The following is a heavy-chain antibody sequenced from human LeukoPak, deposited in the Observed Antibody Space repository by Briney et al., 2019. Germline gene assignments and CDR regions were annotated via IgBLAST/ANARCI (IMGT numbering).Heavy chain of an antibody. J-gene: IGHJ3*02. D-gene: IGHD1-26*01. Sequence: SVKVSCKASGGTFSSYAISWVRQAPGQGLEWMGRIIPILGIANYAQKFQGRVTITADKSTSTAYMELSSLRSEDTAVYYCARKGGSGSYLDAFDIWGQGTMDTVSS. CDR2: IIPILGIA. CDR1: GGTFSSYA. V-gene: IGHV1-69*04. CDR3: ARKGGSGSYLDAFDI.